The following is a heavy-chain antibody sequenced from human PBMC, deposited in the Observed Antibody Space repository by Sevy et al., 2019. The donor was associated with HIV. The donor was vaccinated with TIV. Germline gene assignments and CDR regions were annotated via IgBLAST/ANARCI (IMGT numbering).Heavy chain of an antibody. Sequence: SKTLSLTCTVSGGSISSYYWSWIRQPPGKGLEWIGYIYYSGSTNYNPSLKSRVTISVDTSKNQFSLKLSSVTAADTAVYYCARSGFLEWPGSFRGPRNWFDPWGQGTLVTVSS. CDR3: ARSGFLEWPGSFRGPRNWFDP. CDR2: IYYSGST. CDR1: GGSISSYY. D-gene: IGHD3-3*01. V-gene: IGHV4-59*13. J-gene: IGHJ5*02.